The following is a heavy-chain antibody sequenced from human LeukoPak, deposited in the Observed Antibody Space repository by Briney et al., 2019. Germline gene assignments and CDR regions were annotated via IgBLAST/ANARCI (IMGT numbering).Heavy chain of an antibody. J-gene: IGHJ4*02. D-gene: IGHD2-15*01. CDR2: ISAYNGST. V-gene: IGHV1-18*01. CDR3: AREGGQWSWLDY. CDR1: GYTFTSYG. Sequence: ASVKVSCKASGYTFTSYGISWVRQAPGQGLEWMGWISAYNGSTNYAQKLQGRVTMTTDTSTSTAYMELRSVRSDDTDVYDCAREGGQWSWLDYWGQGTVATVSS.